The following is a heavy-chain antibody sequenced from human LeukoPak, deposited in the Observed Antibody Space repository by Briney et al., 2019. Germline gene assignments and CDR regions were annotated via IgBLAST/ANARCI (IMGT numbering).Heavy chain of an antibody. CDR3: AREGDYYDSSGLFGY. CDR1: GFTFSSHG. Sequence: GGSLRLSCAASGFTFSSHGMNWVRQAPGKGLEWVSSISSSSSYIYYADSVKGRFTISRDNAKNSLYLQMNSLRAEDTAVYYCAREGDYYDSSGLFGYWGQGTLVTVSS. J-gene: IGHJ4*02. CDR2: ISSSSSYI. V-gene: IGHV3-21*01. D-gene: IGHD3-22*01.